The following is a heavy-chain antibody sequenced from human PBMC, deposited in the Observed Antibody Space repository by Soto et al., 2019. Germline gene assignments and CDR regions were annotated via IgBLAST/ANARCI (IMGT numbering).Heavy chain of an antibody. CDR2: INHSGST. CDR3: ARAPSPSDFWSGYQFDY. D-gene: IGHD3-3*01. V-gene: IGHV4-34*01. J-gene: IGHJ4*02. CDR1: GGSFSGYY. Sequence: SETLSLTCAVYGGSFSGYYWSWIRQPPGKGLEWIGEINHSGSTNYNPSLKSRVTISVDTSKNQFSLKLSSVTAADTAVYYCARAPSPSDFWSGYQFDYWGQGTLVTVSS.